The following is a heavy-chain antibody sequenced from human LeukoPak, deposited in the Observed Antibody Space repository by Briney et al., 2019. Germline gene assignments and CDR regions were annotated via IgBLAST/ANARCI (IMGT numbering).Heavy chain of an antibody. J-gene: IGHJ5*02. CDR1: GGSISTSAYY. V-gene: IGHV4-39*07. CDR3: AGGGNWNSNWFDP. D-gene: IGHD1-7*01. Sequence: SETLSLACIVSGGSISTSAYYWGWIRQPPGEGLQWIGSIYYSGNTYYNSSLKSRVTISVDTSTSQFSLRLSSVTAADTAVYYCAGGGNWNSNWFDPWGQGTLVTVSS. CDR2: IYYSGNT.